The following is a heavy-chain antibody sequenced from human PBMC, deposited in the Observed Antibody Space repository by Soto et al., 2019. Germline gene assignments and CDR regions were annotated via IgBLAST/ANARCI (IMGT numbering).Heavy chain of an antibody. J-gene: IGHJ6*02. Sequence: GGSLRLSCAASGFTVSSNYMSWVRQAPGKGLEWVSVIYSGGSTYYADSVKGRFTISRDNSKNTLYLQMNSLRAEDTAVYYCARSSIAAAGTSLYYYYGMDVWGQGTTVTVS. D-gene: IGHD6-13*01. V-gene: IGHV3-53*01. CDR2: IYSGGST. CDR3: ARSSIAAAGTSLYYYYGMDV. CDR1: GFTVSSNY.